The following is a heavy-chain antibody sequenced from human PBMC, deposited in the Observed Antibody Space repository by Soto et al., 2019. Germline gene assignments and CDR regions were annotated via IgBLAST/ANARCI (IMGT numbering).Heavy chain of an antibody. Sequence: EVQLLESGGGLVQPGGSLRLSCAASGFTFSSYAMSWVRQAPGKGLEWVSAISGSGGSTYYADSVKGRFTISRDNSKNTLYRKRNSLRAKDTAVYYWAKDGLGFGDLPYSDSWGQETLVTVPS. CDR2: ISGSGGST. CDR1: GFTFSSYA. D-gene: IGHD3-10*01. J-gene: IGHJ4*02. V-gene: IGHV3-23*01. CDR3: AKDGLGFGDLPYSDS.